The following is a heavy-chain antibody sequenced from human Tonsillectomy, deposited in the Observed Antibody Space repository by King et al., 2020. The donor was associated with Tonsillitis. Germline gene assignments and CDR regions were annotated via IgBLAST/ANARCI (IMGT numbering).Heavy chain of an antibody. D-gene: IGHD3-9*01. CDR1: VFTFSSYN. CDR3: VRGRSAGYYGIFDY. V-gene: IGHV3-48*01. Sequence: VQLVESGGGLAQPGGSLRLSCAASVFTFSSYNMNWVRQAPGKGLEWVSDISGSSGTIDYADSVKGRFAISRDNARNSLYLQMDSLRAEDTAVYYCVRGRSAGYYGIFDYWGQGMQVDVSS. CDR2: ISGSSGTI. J-gene: IGHJ4*02.